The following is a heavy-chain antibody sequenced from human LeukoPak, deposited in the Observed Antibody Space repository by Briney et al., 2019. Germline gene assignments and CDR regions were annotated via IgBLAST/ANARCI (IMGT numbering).Heavy chain of an antibody. CDR1: GFTFSNYA. J-gene: IGHJ4*02. CDR3: AKDDDYVEYGYYFDF. V-gene: IGHV3-23*01. Sequence: GGSLRLSCAASGFTFSNYAMGWVRQAPGKGLEWVSGITGSGATTYYADSVKGRFTISKDNSKNTLYLQMNGLRAEDTAVYYCAKDDDYVEYGYYFDFWGQGTLVTVSS. D-gene: IGHD4-17*01. CDR2: ITGSGATT.